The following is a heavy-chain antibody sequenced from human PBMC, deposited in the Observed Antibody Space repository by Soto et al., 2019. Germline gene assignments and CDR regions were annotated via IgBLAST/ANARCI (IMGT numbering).Heavy chain of an antibody. J-gene: IGHJ4*02. CDR3: ARGITLPTPLDY. CDR2: INAGNGNT. Sequence: ASVKVSCKASGYTLTSYAMHWVRQAPGQRLEWMGWINAGNGNTKYSQKFQGRVTITRDTSASTAYMELSSLRSEDTAVYYCARGITLPTPLDYRGQGTLVTVSP. D-gene: IGHD1-20*01. V-gene: IGHV1-3*01. CDR1: GYTLTSYA.